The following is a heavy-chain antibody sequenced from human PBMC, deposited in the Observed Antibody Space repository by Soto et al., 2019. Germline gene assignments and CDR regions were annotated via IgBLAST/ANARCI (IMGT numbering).Heavy chain of an antibody. CDR2: ISYDGSNK. Sequence: QVQLVESGGGVVQPGRSLRLSCAASGFTFSSYGMHWVRQAPGKGLEWVAVISYDGSNKYYADSVKGRFTISSDNSKNTLYLQMNSLRAEDTAVYYCAKSHIPLAAAGTPLDYWGQGTLFTVSS. CDR1: GFTFSSYG. V-gene: IGHV3-30*18. CDR3: AKSHIPLAAAGTPLDY. D-gene: IGHD6-13*01. J-gene: IGHJ4*02.